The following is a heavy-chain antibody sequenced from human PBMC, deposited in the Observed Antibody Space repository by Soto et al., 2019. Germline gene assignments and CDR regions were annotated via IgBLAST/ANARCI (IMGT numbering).Heavy chain of an antibody. CDR1: GFTFSSYA. CDR3: ERDKAARNTVNMSEYHSYGMDV. Sequence: GGSLRLSCAASGFTFSSYAMHWVRQAPGKGLEWVAVISYDGSNKYYADSVKGRFTISRDNSKNTLYLQMNSLRAEDTAVYYCERDKAARNTVNMSEYHSYGMDVWGQGSTVIVS. V-gene: IGHV3-30-3*01. D-gene: IGHD4-17*01. CDR2: ISYDGSNK. J-gene: IGHJ6*02.